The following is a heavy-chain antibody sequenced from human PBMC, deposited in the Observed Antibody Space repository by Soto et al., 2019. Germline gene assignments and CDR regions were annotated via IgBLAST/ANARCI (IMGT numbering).Heavy chain of an antibody. Sequence: PGGSLRLSCGMSGFTFSNYVMNWVRQAPGRGLEWVALIWDDGSNRYYTDSVQGRFSISRDNSKGTLYLHMDSLRAEDTAVYYCARVLHDYSITRNGYYYGMDVWGQGTTVTVSS. CDR2: IWDDGSNR. J-gene: IGHJ6*02. CDR1: GFTFSNYV. V-gene: IGHV3-33*01. CDR3: ARVLHDYSITRNGYYYGMDV. D-gene: IGHD4-4*01.